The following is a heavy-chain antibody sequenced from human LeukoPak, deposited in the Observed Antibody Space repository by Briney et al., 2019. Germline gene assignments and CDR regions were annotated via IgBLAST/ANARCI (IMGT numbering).Heavy chain of an antibody. V-gene: IGHV3-48*03. J-gene: IGHJ4*02. CDR1: GFTFSSYE. Sequence: GGSLRLSCAASGFTFSSYEMNWVRQAPGKGLEWVSYISSSGSTIYYADSVKGRFTISRDNAKSSLYLQMNSLRAEDTAVYYCARVPRITMVRGVFDYWGQGTLVTVSS. D-gene: IGHD3-10*01. CDR2: ISSSGSTI. CDR3: ARVPRITMVRGVFDY.